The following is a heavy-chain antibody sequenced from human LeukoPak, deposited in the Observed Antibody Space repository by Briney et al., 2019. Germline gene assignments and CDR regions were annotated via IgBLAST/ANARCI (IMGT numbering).Heavy chain of an antibody. D-gene: IGHD4-23*01. CDR2: ISSSSSYI. V-gene: IGHV3-21*04. J-gene: IGHJ4*02. CDR1: GFTFSSYG. Sequence: GGTLRLSCAASGFTFSSYGMSWVRQAPGKGLEWVSSISSSSSYIYYADSVKGRFTISRDNAKNSLYLQMNSLRAEDTAVYYCARPMLPAPVDSPGRWDFDYWGQGTLVTVSS. CDR3: ARPMLPAPVDSPGRWDFDY.